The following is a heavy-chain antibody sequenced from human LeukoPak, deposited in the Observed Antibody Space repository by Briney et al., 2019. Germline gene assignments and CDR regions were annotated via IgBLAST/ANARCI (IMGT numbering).Heavy chain of an antibody. V-gene: IGHV4-61*02. CDR2: IYTSGST. Sequence: SQTLSLTCTVSGGSISSGSYYWSWIRQPAGKGLEWIGRIYTSGSTNYNPSLKSRVTISVDTSKNQFSLKLSSVTAADTAVYYCAGESAAGSNWFDPWGQGTLVTVSS. CDR3: AGESAAGSNWFDP. J-gene: IGHJ5*02. CDR1: GGSISSGSYY. D-gene: IGHD6-13*01.